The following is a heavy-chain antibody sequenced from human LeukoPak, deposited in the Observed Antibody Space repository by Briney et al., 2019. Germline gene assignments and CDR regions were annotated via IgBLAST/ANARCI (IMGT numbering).Heavy chain of an antibody. CDR1: GGTFNSYA. Sequence: GSSVKVSCKASGGTFNSYAISWVRQAPGQGLEWMGGIIPIFDTTNYAQKFQGRVTIIADKSTSTAYMELSSLRSEDTAVYYCARDLAYCGGDCYSGVYYYYYMDVWGKGTTVTVSS. CDR3: ARDLAYCGGDCYSGVYYYYYMDV. J-gene: IGHJ6*03. V-gene: IGHV1-69*06. CDR2: IIPIFDTT. D-gene: IGHD2-21*02.